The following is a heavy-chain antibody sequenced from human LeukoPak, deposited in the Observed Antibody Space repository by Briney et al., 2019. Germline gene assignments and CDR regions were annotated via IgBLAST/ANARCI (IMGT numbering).Heavy chain of an antibody. CDR1: GGSISSYY. CDR3: ARQYRIAAAGMDV. CDR2: IYYSGST. J-gene: IGHJ6*02. D-gene: IGHD6-13*01. Sequence: SETLSLTCTVSGGSISSYYWSWLRQPPGKGLEWIGYIYYSGSTNYNPSLKSRVTISVDTSKNQFSLKLSSVTAADTAVYYCARQYRIAAAGMDVWGQGTTVTVSS. V-gene: IGHV4-59*01.